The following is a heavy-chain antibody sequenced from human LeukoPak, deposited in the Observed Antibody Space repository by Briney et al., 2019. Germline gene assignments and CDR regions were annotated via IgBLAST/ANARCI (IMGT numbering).Heavy chain of an antibody. CDR2: INHSGST. V-gene: IGHV4-34*01. D-gene: IGHD2-15*01. CDR1: GGSISGYY. Sequence: SETLSLTCAVYGGSISGYYWSWIRQPPGKGLEWIGEINHSGSTNYNPSLRSRVTISVDTSKNQFSLKLSSVTAADTAVYYWANFQRNRLVYCSGCSCYDRGFDYWGQGTVVTVSS. J-gene: IGHJ4*02. CDR3: ANFQRNRLVYCSGCSCYDRGFDY.